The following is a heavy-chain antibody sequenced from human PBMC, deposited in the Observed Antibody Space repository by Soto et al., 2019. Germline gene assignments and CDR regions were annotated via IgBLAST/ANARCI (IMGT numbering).Heavy chain of an antibody. CDR1: GGSITTGGYY. J-gene: IGHJ4*02. V-gene: IGHV4-31*03. CDR3: ARTKCSGGSCYSWSLDY. D-gene: IGHD2-15*01. Sequence: SETLSLTCTVSGGSITTGGYYWSWIRQLPGKGLEWIGHRYYSESTYYNPSLKSRVSISLDTYKNQFSLKLSFVTAADTAMYSCARTKCSGGSCYSWSLDYWGQGTPVTVSS. CDR2: RYYSEST.